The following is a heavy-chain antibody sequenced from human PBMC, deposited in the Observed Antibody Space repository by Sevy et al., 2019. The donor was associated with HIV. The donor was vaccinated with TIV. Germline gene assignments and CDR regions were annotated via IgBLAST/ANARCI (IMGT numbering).Heavy chain of an antibody. CDR1: GFTFSSYD. Sequence: GGSLRLSCAASGFTFSSYDMHWVRQATGKGLEWVSAIGTAGDTYYPGSVKGRFTISRENAKNSLYLQMNSLRAEDTAVYYCARDQKGEYSGYDGAGYYGMDVGGQGITVTVSS. V-gene: IGHV3-13*01. D-gene: IGHD5-12*01. J-gene: IGHJ6*02. CDR3: ARDQKGEYSGYDGAGYYGMDV. CDR2: IGTAGDT.